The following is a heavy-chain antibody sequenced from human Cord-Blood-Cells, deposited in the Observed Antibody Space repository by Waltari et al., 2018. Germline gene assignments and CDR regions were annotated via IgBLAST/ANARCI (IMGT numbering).Heavy chain of an antibody. D-gene: IGHD3-9*01. J-gene: IGHJ4*02. CDR1: GGSVSSGSYY. CDR2: IYYSGRT. CDR3: ARVCYDILTGYYYFDY. V-gene: IGHV4-61*01. Sequence: QVQLQESGPGLVKPSETLSLTCTVSGGSVSSGSYYWSWIRQPPGKGLEWIGYIYYSGRTNYSPALKSRVTISLDTSKNQFSLTLSSVTAADTAVYYCARVCYDILTGYYYFDYWGQGTLVTVSS.